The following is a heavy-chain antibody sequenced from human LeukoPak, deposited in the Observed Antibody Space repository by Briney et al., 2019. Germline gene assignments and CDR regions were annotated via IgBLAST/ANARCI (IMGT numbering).Heavy chain of an antibody. J-gene: IGHJ3*02. CDR3: AGGYRGGYKPDAFDI. CDR2: IIPIFGTA. Sequence: SVKVSCKASGGTFSSYAISWVRQAPGQGLEWMGGIIPIFGTANYAQKFQGRVTITADESTSTAYMELSSLRSEDTAVYYCAGGYRGGYKPDAFDIWGQGTMVTVSS. V-gene: IGHV1-69*01. D-gene: IGHD5-24*01. CDR1: GGTFSSYA.